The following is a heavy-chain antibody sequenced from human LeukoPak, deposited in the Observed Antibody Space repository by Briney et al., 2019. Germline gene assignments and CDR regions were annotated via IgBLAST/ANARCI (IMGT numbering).Heavy chain of an antibody. CDR2: ISAYNGNT. V-gene: IGHV1-18*01. CDR1: GYTFTSYG. J-gene: IGHJ1*01. Sequence: ASVKVSCKASGYTFTSYGISWVRQAPGQGLEWMGWISAYNGNTNYAQKLQGRVTMTTDTSTSTAYMELRSLRSDDTAVYYCAGLYRDEYSSTYSQHWGQGTLVTVSS. D-gene: IGHD6-6*01. CDR3: AGLYRDEYSSTYSQH.